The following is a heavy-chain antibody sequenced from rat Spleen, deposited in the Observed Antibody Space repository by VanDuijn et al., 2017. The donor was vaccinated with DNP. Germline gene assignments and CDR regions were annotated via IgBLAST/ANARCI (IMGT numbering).Heavy chain of an antibody. Sequence: QVQLKESGPGLVQPSQTLSLTCTVSGFSLTSNSVSWVRQPPGKGLEWMGAIWSGGSTDYNSALKSRLSISRDTSKSQVFLKMNSLKTEDTAMYFCASPTYYSSYMGVMDAWGQGASVTVSS. D-gene: IGHD1-2*01. CDR2: IWSGGST. CDR1: GFSLTSNS. V-gene: IGHV2-1*01. J-gene: IGHJ4*01. CDR3: ASPTYYSSYMGVMDA.